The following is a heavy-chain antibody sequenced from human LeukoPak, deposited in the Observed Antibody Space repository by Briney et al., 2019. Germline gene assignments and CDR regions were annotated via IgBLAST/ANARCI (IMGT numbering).Heavy chain of an antibody. D-gene: IGHD3-22*01. CDR1: GFTFSSYA. Sequence: GGSLRLSCAASGFTFSSYAMSWVRQAPGEGLEWVSAISGSGGSTYYADSVKGRFTISRDNSKNTRYLQMNSLRAEDTAVYYCAKSFYDSSGYYDYWGQGTLVTVSS. CDR3: AKSFYDSSGYYDY. CDR2: ISGSGGST. V-gene: IGHV3-23*01. J-gene: IGHJ4*02.